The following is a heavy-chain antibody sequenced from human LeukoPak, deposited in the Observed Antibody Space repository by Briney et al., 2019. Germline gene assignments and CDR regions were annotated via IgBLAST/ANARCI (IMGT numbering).Heavy chain of an antibody. CDR2: IRSKANSYAT. Sequence: PGGSLRLSCAASGFTFSGSAMHWVRQASGKGLEWVGRIRSKANSYATAYAASVKGRFTISRDDSKNTAYLQMNSLKTEDTAVYYCARDHSDSPGAFDIWGQGTMVTVSS. J-gene: IGHJ3*02. CDR1: GFTFSGSA. CDR3: ARDHSDSPGAFDI. V-gene: IGHV3-73*01. D-gene: IGHD1-26*01.